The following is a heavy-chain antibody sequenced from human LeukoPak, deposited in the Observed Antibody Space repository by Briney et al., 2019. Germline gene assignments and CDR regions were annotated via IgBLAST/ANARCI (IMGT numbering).Heavy chain of an antibody. CDR3: ARDSVGATGHFDS. CDR1: GYSFTSYG. J-gene: IGHJ4*02. CDR2: VSAYNGNT. D-gene: IGHD1-26*01. Sequence: EASVKVSCKASGYSFTSYGISWVRQAPGQGLEWMGWVSAYNGNTNYAQMLQGRVTMTTDTSTSTAYMELRSLTSDDTAVYYCARDSVGATGHFDSWGQGNLVTVSS. V-gene: IGHV1-18*01.